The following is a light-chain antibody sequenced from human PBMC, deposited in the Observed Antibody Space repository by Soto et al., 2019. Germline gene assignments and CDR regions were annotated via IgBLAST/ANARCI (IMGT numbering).Light chain of an antibody. V-gene: IGKV3-20*01. J-gene: IGKJ1*01. CDR2: GAS. CDR3: QQYGSSPWA. CDR1: QSVSSN. Sequence: EIGMTQSPATLSVSPGERATLSCRASQSVSSNLAWYQQKPGQAPRLLIYGASSRATGIPDRFSGSGSGTDFTLTISRLEPEDFAVYYCQQYGSSPWAFGQGTKVDIK.